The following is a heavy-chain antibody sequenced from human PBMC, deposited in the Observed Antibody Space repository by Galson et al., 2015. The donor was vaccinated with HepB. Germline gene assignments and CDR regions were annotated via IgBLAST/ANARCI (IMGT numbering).Heavy chain of an antibody. CDR2: INPRGGST. V-gene: IGHV1-46*01. Sequence: SVKVSCKASGYTFTGYYMHWVRQAPGQGLEWMGIINPRGGSTSYEQKFQGRVTMTRDTSTRTIYLELSSLRSEDTAIYYCARDFSFDLWGRGTLVTVSS. J-gene: IGHJ2*01. CDR1: GYTFTGYY. CDR3: ARDFSFDL.